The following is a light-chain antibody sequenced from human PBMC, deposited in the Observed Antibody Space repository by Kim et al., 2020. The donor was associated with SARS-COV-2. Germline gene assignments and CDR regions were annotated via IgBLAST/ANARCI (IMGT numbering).Light chain of an antibody. CDR2: DTF. V-gene: IGKV3-20*01. CDR1: ESVSGY. Sequence: EIVLTQSPDTLSLSPGERATLSCRASESVSGYLAWYQQRPGQAPRLLISDTFSRAAGIPDRFSGSGSGTDFTLTISRLEPEDFAVYYCQQHGSSPKTFGQGTKLEI. CDR3: QQHGSSPKT. J-gene: IGKJ2*01.